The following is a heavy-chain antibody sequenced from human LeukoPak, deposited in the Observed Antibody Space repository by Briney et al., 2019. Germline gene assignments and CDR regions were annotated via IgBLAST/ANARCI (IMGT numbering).Heavy chain of an antibody. J-gene: IGHJ4*02. CDR2: IYPDDSDT. Sequence: GESLKISCKGSGYSFTSYWIGWVRQMPGKGLEWMGIIYPDDSDTRYSPSFQGQVTISADKSISTAYLQWSSLKASDTAMYYCARQEGYYYGSGSYYNLDYWGQGTLVTVSS. V-gene: IGHV5-51*01. D-gene: IGHD3-10*01. CDR3: ARQEGYYYGSGSYYNLDY. CDR1: GYSFTSYW.